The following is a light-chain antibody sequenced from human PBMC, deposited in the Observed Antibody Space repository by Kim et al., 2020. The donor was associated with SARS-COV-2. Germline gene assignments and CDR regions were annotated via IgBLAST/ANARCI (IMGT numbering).Light chain of an antibody. V-gene: IGKV3-20*01. CDR3: QQYGTSPLT. Sequence: SPGERATLSCRASQSVSSSYLAWYQQKPGQAPRLLIYGASNRATAIPDRFSGGGSGTDFTLTISRLEPEDFAVYYCQQYGTSPLTFGGGTKVDIK. CDR2: GAS. CDR1: QSVSSSY. J-gene: IGKJ4*01.